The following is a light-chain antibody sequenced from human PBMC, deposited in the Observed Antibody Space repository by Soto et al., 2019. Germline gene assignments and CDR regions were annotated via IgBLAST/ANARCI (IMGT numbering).Light chain of an antibody. CDR2: DVS. CDR1: SSDVGGYNY. Sequence: QSALTQPASVSGSPGQSITISCTGTSSDVGGYNYVSWYQQHPGKAPKLMIYDVSNRPSGVSNRFSGSKSGNTASLTISGLQAEDEADYYCSSYTSSGFYVFGTGTKVTVL. J-gene: IGLJ1*01. V-gene: IGLV2-14*01. CDR3: SSYTSSGFYV.